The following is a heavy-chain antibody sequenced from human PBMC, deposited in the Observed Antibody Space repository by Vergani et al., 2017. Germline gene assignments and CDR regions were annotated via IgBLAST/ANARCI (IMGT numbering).Heavy chain of an antibody. CDR2: IIPVLGKT. CDR1: GATFRSNT. Sequence: QVQLVQSGAEVKKPGASVKVSCKASGATFRSNTISWVRQVPGQGLEWMGRIIPVLGKTKYAQDFQGRLTITADTSTSTAYMELRSLRSDDTAVYYCARDPDIVVVPAAPYYYYYYGMDFWGQGTTVTVSS. CDR3: ARDPDIVVVPAAPYYYYYYGMDF. D-gene: IGHD2-2*01. V-gene: IGHV1-69*09. J-gene: IGHJ6*02.